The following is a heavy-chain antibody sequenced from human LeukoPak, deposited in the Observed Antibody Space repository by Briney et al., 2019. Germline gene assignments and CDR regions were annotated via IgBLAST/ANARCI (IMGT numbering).Heavy chain of an antibody. Sequence: GGSLRLSCAASGFTVRSNYMSWVRQAPGKGLEWVSVIYSGGSTYYADSVKGRFTISRDNSKNTLYLQMNSLRAEDTAVCYCARGWDSSSWSFDYWGQGTLVTVSS. J-gene: IGHJ4*02. V-gene: IGHV3-53*01. CDR1: GFTVRSNY. D-gene: IGHD6-13*01. CDR3: ARGWDSSSWSFDY. CDR2: IYSGGST.